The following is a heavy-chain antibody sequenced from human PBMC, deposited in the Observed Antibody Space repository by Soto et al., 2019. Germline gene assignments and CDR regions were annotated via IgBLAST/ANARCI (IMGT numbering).Heavy chain of an antibody. V-gene: IGHV2-5*01. Sequence: QITLKESGPTLVKPTQTLTLTCTFSGFSRTTSGEGVGWIRQPPGEALEWLTVIYWNNDKRYSPSLKSRLTITKDTSNNQVVLTMTNMDPVDTATYYCAHFSGYEQFDYWGQGTLVTVSS. CDR3: AHFSGYEQFDY. J-gene: IGHJ4*02. CDR2: IYWNNDK. D-gene: IGHD5-12*01. CDR1: GFSRTTSGEG.